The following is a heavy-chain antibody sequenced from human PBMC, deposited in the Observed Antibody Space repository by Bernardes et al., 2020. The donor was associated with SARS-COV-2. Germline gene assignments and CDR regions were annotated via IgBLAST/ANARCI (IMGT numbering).Heavy chain of an antibody. CDR1: GASISNSLSY. CDR3: ARLQDTYGLDVFDV. Sequence: TLSLTCTVSGASISNSLSYWGWIRQPPGKGLEWIGSIFYSGGTYYNPSLKSRVTISVDASKNQFSLKLSSVTAADTAVYYCARLQDTYGLDVFDVWGQGTMVAVSS. J-gene: IGHJ3*01. V-gene: IGHV4-39*01. D-gene: IGHD5-18*01. CDR2: IFYSGGT.